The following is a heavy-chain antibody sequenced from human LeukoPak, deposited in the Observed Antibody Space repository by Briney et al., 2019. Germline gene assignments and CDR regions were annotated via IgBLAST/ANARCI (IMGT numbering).Heavy chain of an antibody. CDR3: SRGDYGGNTYYFDS. V-gene: IGHV3-7*04. Sequence: SGGSLRLSCAASGFTFSRYWMSWVRQAPGKGPEWVANIKKDGSEKYYVDSVKGRFTISRDNAKNSLYLQINSLRAEDTALYYCSRGDYGGNTYYFDSWGQETLVIVSS. CDR1: GFTFSRYW. CDR2: IKKDGSEK. J-gene: IGHJ4*02. D-gene: IGHD4-23*01.